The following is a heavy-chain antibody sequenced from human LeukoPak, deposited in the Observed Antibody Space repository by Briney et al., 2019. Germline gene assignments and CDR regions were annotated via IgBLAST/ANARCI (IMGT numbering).Heavy chain of an antibody. J-gene: IGHJ4*02. CDR3: ARGYAGTLFY. CDR2: ISSSGSTI. D-gene: IGHD4-23*01. V-gene: IGHV3-48*03. CDR1: GFTFSSYE. Sequence: PGESLRLSCAASGFTFSSYEMNWVRQAPGKGPEWVSYISSSGSTIYYADSVKGRFTISRDNAKNSLYLQMDSLRAEDTAVYYCARGYAGTLFYWGQGTLVTVSS.